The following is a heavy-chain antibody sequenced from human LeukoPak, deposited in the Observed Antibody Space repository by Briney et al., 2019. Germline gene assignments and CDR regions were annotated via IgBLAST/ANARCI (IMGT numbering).Heavy chain of an antibody. CDR3: AKSTGIAARPPDY. V-gene: IGHV3-9*01. CDR2: ISWNSGTI. J-gene: IGHJ4*02. CDR1: GFTFDDYA. Sequence: GRSLRLPCAASGFTFDDYAMHWVRQAPGKGLEWVSCISWNSGTIAYADSVKGRFTISRDNAKNSLYLQMNSLRAEDTALYYCAKSTGIAARPPDYWGQGTLVTVSS. D-gene: IGHD6-6*01.